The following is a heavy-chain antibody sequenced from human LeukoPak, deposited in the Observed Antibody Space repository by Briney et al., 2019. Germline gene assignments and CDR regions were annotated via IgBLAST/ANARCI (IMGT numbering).Heavy chain of an antibody. CDR2: IYYSGST. CDR1: GGSISSYY. J-gene: IGHJ3*02. Sequence: SETLSLTCTVSGGSISSYYWSWIRQPPGKGLEWIGYIYYSGSTNYNPSLKSRVAISVDTSKNQFSLKLSSVTAADTAVYYCARFTYYYGSGSNDAFDIWGQGTMVTVSS. D-gene: IGHD3-10*01. V-gene: IGHV4-59*01. CDR3: ARFTYYYGSGSNDAFDI.